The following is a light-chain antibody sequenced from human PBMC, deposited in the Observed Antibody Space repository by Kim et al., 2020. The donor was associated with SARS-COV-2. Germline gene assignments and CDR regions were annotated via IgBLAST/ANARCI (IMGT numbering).Light chain of an antibody. Sequence: SYELTQPLSVSVALGQTARITCGGNNIGSKNVHWYQQKPGQAPVLVIYRDNNRPSGIPERFSGSNSGNTATLTISRAQAGDEDDYYCQVWDSSTGVFGGGTQLTVL. V-gene: IGLV3-9*01. CDR3: QVWDSSTGV. CDR1: NIGSKN. J-gene: IGLJ3*02. CDR2: RDN.